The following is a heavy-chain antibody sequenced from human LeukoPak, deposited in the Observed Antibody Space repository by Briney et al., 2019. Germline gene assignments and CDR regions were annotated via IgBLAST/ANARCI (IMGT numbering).Heavy chain of an antibody. D-gene: IGHD4-17*01. V-gene: IGHV4-39*07. Sequence: SETLSLTCSVSGGSTSSYYWGWLRQPPGKGLEWIGSIYYSGSTYYNPSLKSRVTISVDTSKNQFSLKLSSVTAADTAVYYCARGARYGDYFDYWGREPWSPSPQ. CDR1: GGSTSSYY. CDR3: ARGARYGDYFDY. J-gene: IGHJ4*02. CDR2: IYYSGST.